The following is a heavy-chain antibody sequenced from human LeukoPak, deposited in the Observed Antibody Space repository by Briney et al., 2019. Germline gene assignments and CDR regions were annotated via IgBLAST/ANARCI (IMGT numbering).Heavy chain of an antibody. CDR2: FDPEDGET. CDR1: VYTLTELS. CDR3: AIAYGSGCNWFDP. D-gene: IGHD3-10*01. Sequence: RRAAVKVSCKVSVYTLTELSMHWVRQAPGKGLECMGGFDPEDGETIYAQKFQGRVTMTEDTSTDTAYMELTSLRSEDRAVYYCAIAYGSGCNWFDPWVQRTLVTVPS. V-gene: IGHV1-24*01. J-gene: IGHJ5*02.